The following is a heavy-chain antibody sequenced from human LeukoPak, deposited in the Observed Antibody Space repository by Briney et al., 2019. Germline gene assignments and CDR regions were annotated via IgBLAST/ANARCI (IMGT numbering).Heavy chain of an antibody. CDR3: ARSGDILTGFNWFDP. D-gene: IGHD3-9*01. Sequence: GESLKISCKGSGYSFTSYWIGWVRQMPGKGLEWMGIIYPGDSDTRYSPSFQGQVTISANKSISTAYLQWSSLKASDTAMYYCARSGDILTGFNWFDPWGQGTLVTVSS. CDR1: GYSFTSYW. V-gene: IGHV5-51*01. CDR2: IYPGDSDT. J-gene: IGHJ5*02.